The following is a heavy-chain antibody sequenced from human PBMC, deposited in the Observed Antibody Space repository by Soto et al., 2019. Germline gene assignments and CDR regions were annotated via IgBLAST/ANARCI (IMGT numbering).Heavy chain of an antibody. D-gene: IGHD4-17*01. Sequence: EVQVLESGGGLVQPGGSLRLSCAASGFTFSNYAMSWVRQAPGKGLEWVSTMSGSGDNTDYVDSVKGRFNISRENSKNTRYLQMNSLRAEDTAVYYCAKDPLTVTPYFDYWGQGTLVTVSS. CDR1: GFTFSNYA. CDR3: AKDPLTVTPYFDY. J-gene: IGHJ4*02. V-gene: IGHV3-23*01. CDR2: MSGSGDNT.